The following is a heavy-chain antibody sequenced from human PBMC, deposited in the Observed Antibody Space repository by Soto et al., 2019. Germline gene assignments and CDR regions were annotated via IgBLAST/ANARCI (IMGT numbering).Heavy chain of an antibody. V-gene: IGHV4-38-2*01. D-gene: IGHD3-22*01. CDR1: GYSISRGYY. Sequence: KPSETLSRTCAVSGYSISRGYYWGWLRQPPGKGLEWIGSIYHGGSTYYNTSLNSRVTVSIDMTNNHVSLILNSVTAADTGVIYCARVGPWVHYYYASSPYTFETWFDPWAQGTLVTVSS. J-gene: IGHJ5*02. CDR2: IYHGGST. CDR3: ARVGPWVHYYYASSPYTFETWFDP.